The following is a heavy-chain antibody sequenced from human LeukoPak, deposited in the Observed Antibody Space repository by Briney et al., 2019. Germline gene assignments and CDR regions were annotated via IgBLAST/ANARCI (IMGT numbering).Heavy chain of an antibody. CDR2: INHSGST. CDR3: ATLGGSRNWFGP. D-gene: IGHD1-26*01. J-gene: IGHJ5*02. V-gene: IGHV4-34*01. Sequence: KPSETLSLTCAVYGGSFSGYYWSWIRQPPGKGLEWIGEINHSGSTNYNPSLKSRVTISVDTSKNQFSLKLSSVTAADTAVYYCATLGGSRNWFGPWGQGTLVTVSS. CDR1: GGSFSGYY.